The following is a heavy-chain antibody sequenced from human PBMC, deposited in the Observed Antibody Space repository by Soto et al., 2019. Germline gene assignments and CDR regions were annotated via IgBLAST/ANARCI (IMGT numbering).Heavy chain of an antibody. CDR3: ARGGIEQNDY. D-gene: IGHD3-16*01. V-gene: IGHV3-66*01. J-gene: IGHJ4*02. Sequence: EVQLVESGGGLVQPGGSLRLSCAASGFTVSSDYMTWVRQAPGKGLEWVSVIYSGGGTYYADSVKGRFTISRDTSKNTSYLQMNSLRADDTAVYYCARGGIEQNDYWGQGTLVTVSS. CDR2: IYSGGGT. CDR1: GFTVSSDY.